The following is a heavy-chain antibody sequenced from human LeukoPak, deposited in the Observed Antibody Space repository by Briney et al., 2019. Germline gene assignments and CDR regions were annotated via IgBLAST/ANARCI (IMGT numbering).Heavy chain of an antibody. V-gene: IGHV4-59*01. D-gene: IGHD6-6*01. CDR3: ARCIGSSSFARWFDP. J-gene: IGHJ5*02. CDR1: GGSISSYY. CDR2: IYYSGST. Sequence: SETLSLTCTVSGGSISSYYWSWIRQPPGKGLEWIGYIYYSGSTNYNPSLKSRVTISVDTSKNQFSLKLSSVTAADTAVYYCARCIGSSSFARWFDPWGQGTLVTVSS.